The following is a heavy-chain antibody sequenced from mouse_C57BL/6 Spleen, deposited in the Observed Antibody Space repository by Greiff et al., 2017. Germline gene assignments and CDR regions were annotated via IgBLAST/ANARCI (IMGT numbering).Heavy chain of an antibody. J-gene: IGHJ2*01. D-gene: IGHD1-1*01. Sequence: VKLVESGPELVKPGASVKLSCKASGYTFTSYDINWVKQRPGQGLEWIGWIYPRDGSTKYNEKFKGKATLTVDTSSSTAYMELHSLTSEDSAVYFCARRDYYGSSYYFDYWGQGTTLTVSS. V-gene: IGHV1-85*01. CDR3: ARRDYYGSSYYFDY. CDR2: IYPRDGST. CDR1: GYTFTSYD.